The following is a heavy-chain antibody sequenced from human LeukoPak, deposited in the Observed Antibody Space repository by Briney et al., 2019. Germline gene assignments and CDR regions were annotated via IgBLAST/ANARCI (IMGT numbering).Heavy chain of an antibody. Sequence: SETLSLTCTVSGGSISSYYWSWIRQPAGKGLEWIGRIYTSGSTNYNPSLKSRVTMSVDTSKNQFSLKLSSVTAADTAVYYCARPVRAAAGTRFYYYYYYMDVWGKGTTVTVSS. CDR3: ARPVRAAAGTRFYYYYYYMDV. CDR2: IYTSGST. D-gene: IGHD6-13*01. V-gene: IGHV4-4*07. J-gene: IGHJ6*03. CDR1: GGSISSYY.